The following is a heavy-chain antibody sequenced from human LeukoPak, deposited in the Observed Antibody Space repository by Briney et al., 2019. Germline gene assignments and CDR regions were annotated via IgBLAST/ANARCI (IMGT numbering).Heavy chain of an antibody. V-gene: IGHV4-38-2*01. CDR2: IYHSGST. J-gene: IGHJ4*02. Sequence: WIGSIYHSGSTYYNPSLKSRVTISVDTSKNQFSLKLSSVTAADTAVYYCARWRGATNFDYWGQGTLVTVSS. D-gene: IGHD1-26*01. CDR3: ARWRGATNFDY.